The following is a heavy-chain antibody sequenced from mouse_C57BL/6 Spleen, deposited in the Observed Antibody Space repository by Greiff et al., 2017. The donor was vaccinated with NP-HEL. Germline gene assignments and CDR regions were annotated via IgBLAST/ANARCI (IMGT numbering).Heavy chain of an antibody. V-gene: IGHV1-54*01. Sequence: QVQLQQSGAELVRPGTSVKVSCKASGYAFTNYLIEWVKQRPGQGLEWIGVINPGSGGTNYNEKFKGKATLTADKSSSTAYMQLSSLTSEDSAVYFCARWGGNYGYAMDYWGQGTSVTVSS. D-gene: IGHD2-1*01. CDR1: GYAFTNYL. CDR3: ARWGGNYGYAMDY. J-gene: IGHJ4*01. CDR2: INPGSGGT.